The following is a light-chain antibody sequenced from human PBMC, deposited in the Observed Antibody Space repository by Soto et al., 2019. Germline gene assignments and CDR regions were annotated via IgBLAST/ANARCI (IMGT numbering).Light chain of an antibody. CDR2: GNN. CDR1: SSNIGAGYD. CDR3: QSYDSTLSDRYV. J-gene: IGLJ1*01. V-gene: IGLV1-40*01. Sequence: QSVLTQPPSVSGAPGQRVIISCTGSSSNIGAGYDVHWYQQRPGTAPKLLIFGNNNRPSGAPDRFSGSKSGTSASLAITGLQAEDEGDYYCQSYDSTLSDRYVFGTGTKVTV.